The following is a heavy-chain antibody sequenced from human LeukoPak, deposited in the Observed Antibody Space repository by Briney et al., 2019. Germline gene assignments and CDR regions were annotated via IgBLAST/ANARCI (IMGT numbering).Heavy chain of an antibody. CDR1: GFTFSDYS. CDR3: ASRVGALDY. D-gene: IGHD1-26*01. Sequence: LSGGSLRLSCVASGFTFSDYSMNWVRQAPGKGLEWVSHISSSSSAISYAGSAKGRFTISRDNAKNSLFLQMDSLRADDTAVYYCASRVGALDYWGQGTLVTVSS. CDR2: ISSSSSAI. J-gene: IGHJ4*02. V-gene: IGHV3-48*01.